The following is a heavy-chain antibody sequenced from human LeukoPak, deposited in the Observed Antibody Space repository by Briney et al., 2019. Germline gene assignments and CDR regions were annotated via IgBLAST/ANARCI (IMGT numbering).Heavy chain of an antibody. Sequence: GGSLRLSCVASGFTFNTYAMHWVRQAPGKGLEWVAFVSYDGNYKYYADSVRGRFTISRDSSKNTVSLQMNSLRAEDTALYYCASGHIPDIQVVPAANGLDVWGQGTTVTVSS. CDR1: GFTFNTYA. V-gene: IGHV3-30*04. CDR2: VSYDGNYK. J-gene: IGHJ6*02. D-gene: IGHD2-2*01. CDR3: ASGHIPDIQVVPAANGLDV.